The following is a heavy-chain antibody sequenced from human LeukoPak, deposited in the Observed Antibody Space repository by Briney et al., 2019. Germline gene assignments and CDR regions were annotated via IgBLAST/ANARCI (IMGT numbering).Heavy chain of an antibody. J-gene: IGHJ4*02. CDR2: TNQSGST. V-gene: IGHV4-34*01. CDR1: GGSFSDYY. CDR3: ARGESQNYYDSNGYPDY. D-gene: IGHD3-22*01. Sequence: SETPTLTCAVYGGSFSDYYWRWIRQSPGKGLEWIGETNQSGSTNYTPSLKSRVTIAVDTSKNQFSLKLSSKTAADAAVYYCARGESQNYYDSNGYPDYWGQGTLVTVSS.